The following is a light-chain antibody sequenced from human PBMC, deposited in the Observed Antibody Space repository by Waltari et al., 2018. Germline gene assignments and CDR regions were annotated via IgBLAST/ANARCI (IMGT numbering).Light chain of an antibody. CDR2: AAT. Sequence: DVQMTQSPSSLSASVGDTVTITCRARQTISMYLNWYQQQPGKAPKLLIYAATTLQSEVPSRFTGSGSGTDFTLTISSVQPEDFATYYCQQSYSTPRTFGQGTKLDIK. CDR3: QQSYSTPRT. CDR1: QTISMY. J-gene: IGKJ2*01. V-gene: IGKV1-39*01.